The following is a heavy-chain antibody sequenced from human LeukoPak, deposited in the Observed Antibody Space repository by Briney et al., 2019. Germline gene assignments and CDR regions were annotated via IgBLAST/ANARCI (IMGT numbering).Heavy chain of an antibody. CDR1: GFTFSSYG. D-gene: IGHD3-3*01. J-gene: IGHJ4*02. Sequence: GGSLRLSCAASGFTFSSYGMHWVRQAPGKGLEWVAFIRYDGSNKYYADSVKGRFTISRDNSKNTLYLQMNSQRAEDTAVYYCAKDPGYYDFWSGYYSSHPFDYWGQGTLVTVSS. CDR2: IRYDGSNK. CDR3: AKDPGYYDFWSGYYSSHPFDY. V-gene: IGHV3-30*02.